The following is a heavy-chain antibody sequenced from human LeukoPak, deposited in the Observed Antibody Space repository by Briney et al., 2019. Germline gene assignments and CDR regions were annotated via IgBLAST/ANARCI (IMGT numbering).Heavy chain of an antibody. D-gene: IGHD3-10*01. J-gene: IGHJ6*02. V-gene: IGHV4-39*07. CDR2: IYYSGST. CDR1: GGSISSSSYY. Sequence: ASETXSLXCTVSGGSISSSSYYWGWIRQPPGKGLEWIGSIYYSGSTYYNPSLKSRVTISVDTSKNQFSLKLSSVTAADTAVYYCARDLSLSYYGPYYGMDVWGQGTTVTVSS. CDR3: ARDLSLSYYGPYYGMDV.